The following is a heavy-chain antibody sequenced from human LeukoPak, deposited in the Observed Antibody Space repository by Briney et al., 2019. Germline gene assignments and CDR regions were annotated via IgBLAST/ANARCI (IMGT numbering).Heavy chain of an antibody. CDR1: GASISSSS. Sequence: SETLSLTCTVSGASISSSSWTWIRQPPGKGLECIGFIYYSGTAHYNPSLKSRVTISLDTSKNQFSLRLSSVTAADTAVYYCARGSSSWPKDFDYWGQGTLVTVSS. CDR3: ARGSSSWPKDFDY. D-gene: IGHD6-13*01. J-gene: IGHJ4*02. V-gene: IGHV4-59*08. CDR2: IYYSGTA.